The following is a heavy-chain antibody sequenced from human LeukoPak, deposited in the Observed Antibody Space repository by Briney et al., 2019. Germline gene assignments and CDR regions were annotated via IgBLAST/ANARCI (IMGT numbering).Heavy chain of an antibody. Sequence: SETLSLTCTVSGGSISSYYWSWIRQPPGKELEWIGYIYYSGSTNYNPSLKSRVTISVDTSKNQFSLKLSSVTAADTAVYYCAREYYDSSGYYSTFPNAFDIWGQGTMVTVSS. V-gene: IGHV4-59*01. D-gene: IGHD3-22*01. CDR1: GGSISSYY. J-gene: IGHJ3*02. CDR2: IYYSGST. CDR3: AREYYDSSGYYSTFPNAFDI.